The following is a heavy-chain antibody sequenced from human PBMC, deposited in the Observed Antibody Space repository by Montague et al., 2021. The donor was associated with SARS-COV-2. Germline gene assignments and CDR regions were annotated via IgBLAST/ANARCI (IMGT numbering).Heavy chain of an antibody. CDR1: GGSISSGGYY. CDR2: IYYSGST. CDR3: ARANTVRVYWFDP. Sequence: TLSLTCTVSGGSISSGGYYWSWIRQHPGKGLEWIGYIYYSGSTYYNPSLKSRVTISVDTSKNQFSLKLSPVTAADTAVYYCARANTVRVYWFDPWGQGTLVTVSS. V-gene: IGHV4-31*03. J-gene: IGHJ5*02. D-gene: IGHD4-11*01.